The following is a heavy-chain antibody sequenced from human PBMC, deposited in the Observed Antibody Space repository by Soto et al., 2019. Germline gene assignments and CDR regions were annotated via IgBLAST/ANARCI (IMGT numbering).Heavy chain of an antibody. CDR2: INHSGST. J-gene: IGHJ6*02. Sequence: QVQLQQWGAGLLKPSETLSLTCAVYGGSFSGYYWSWNLQPPGKGLEWIGEINHSGSTNYNPSLKSRVTISVDTSKNQFSLKLSSVTAADTAVYYCARRGLRYYYYGMDVWGQGTTVTVSS. CDR1: GGSFSGYY. CDR3: ARRGLRYYYYGMDV. V-gene: IGHV4-34*01.